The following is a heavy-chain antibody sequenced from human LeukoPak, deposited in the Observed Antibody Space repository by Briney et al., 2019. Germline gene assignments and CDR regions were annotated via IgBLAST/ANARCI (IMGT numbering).Heavy chain of an antibody. CDR1: GFTFDDYA. CDR3: ARVHSVARDY. J-gene: IGHJ4*02. V-gene: IGHV3-9*01. D-gene: IGHD6-19*01. Sequence: GRSLRLSCAASGFTFDDYAMHWVRQAPGKGLEWVSGISWNSGSIGYADSVKGRFTISRDNAKNSLYLQMNSLRAEDTAVYYCARVHSVARDYWGQGTLVTVSS. CDR2: ISWNSGSI.